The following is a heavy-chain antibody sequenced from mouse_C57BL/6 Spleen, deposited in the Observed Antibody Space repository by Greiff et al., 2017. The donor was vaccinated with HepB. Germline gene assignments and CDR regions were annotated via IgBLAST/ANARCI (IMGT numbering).Heavy chain of an antibody. V-gene: IGHV1-26*01. CDR1: GYTFTDYY. CDR2: INPNNGGT. J-gene: IGHJ2*01. Sequence: EVQLQQSGPELVKPGASVKISCKASGYTFTDYYMNWVKQSHGKSLEWIGDINPNNGGTSYNQKFKGKATLTVDKSSSTAYMELRSLTSEDSAVYYCASPAYYFDYWGQGTTLTVSS. CDR3: ASPAYYFDY.